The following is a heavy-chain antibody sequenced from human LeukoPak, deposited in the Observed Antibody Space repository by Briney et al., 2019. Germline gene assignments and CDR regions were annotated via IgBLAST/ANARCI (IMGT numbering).Heavy chain of an antibody. J-gene: IGHJ6*02. CDR3: ARDIFSGWYSSSYGMDV. CDR1: GGSISSYY. V-gene: IGHV4-4*07. CDR2: IYTSGST. D-gene: IGHD6-19*01. Sequence: PSETLSLTCTVSGGSISSYYWSWIRQPAGKGLEWIGRIYTSGSTNYNPSLKSRVTMSVDTSKNQFSLKLSSVTAADTAVYYCARDIFSGWYSSSYGMDVWGQGTTVTVSS.